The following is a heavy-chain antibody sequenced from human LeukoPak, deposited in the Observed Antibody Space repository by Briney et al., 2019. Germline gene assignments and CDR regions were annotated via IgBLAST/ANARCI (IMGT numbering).Heavy chain of an antibody. Sequence: GGSLRLSCAASGFTFSNYWMSWVRQAPGKGLQWVANIKQDGSEKYYVDSVKGRFTISRDSAKNSPYLQVNSLRAEDTAVYYCAREVVVPAALTYYYYYYMDVWGKGTTVTVSS. V-gene: IGHV3-7*01. CDR2: IKQDGSEK. CDR1: GFTFSNYW. CDR3: AREVVVPAALTYYYYYYMDV. D-gene: IGHD2-2*01. J-gene: IGHJ6*03.